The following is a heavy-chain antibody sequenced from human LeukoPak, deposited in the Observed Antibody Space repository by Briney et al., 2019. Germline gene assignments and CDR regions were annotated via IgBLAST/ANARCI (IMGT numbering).Heavy chain of an antibody. D-gene: IGHD6-19*01. CDR1: GDSISSYY. V-gene: IGHV4-59*01. CDR2: IYYSGST. J-gene: IGHJ4*02. Sequence: PSETLSLTCTVSGDSISSYYWSWIRQPPGKGLEWIGYIYYSGSTNYNPSLKSRVTISVDMSKNQFSLKLSSVTAADTAVYYCARPPEIAVAEGFDYWGQGTLVTVSS. CDR3: ARPPEIAVAEGFDY.